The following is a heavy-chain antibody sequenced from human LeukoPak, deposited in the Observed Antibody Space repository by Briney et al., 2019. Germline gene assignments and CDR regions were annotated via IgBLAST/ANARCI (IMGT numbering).Heavy chain of an antibody. J-gene: IGHJ6*03. CDR3: ARLSYYDYDYHYYYYMDL. Sequence: SETLSLTCSVSGGSISNPNKYWGCIRQPPGKGLEWIGGISYSGNTYYNPSLKTPVTISVDTSENQFSLRLSSVTAADTAVYYCARLSYYDYDYHYYYYMDLWGKGTTVTVSS. CDR2: ISYSGNT. CDR1: GGSISNPNKY. V-gene: IGHV4-39*01. D-gene: IGHD3-16*01.